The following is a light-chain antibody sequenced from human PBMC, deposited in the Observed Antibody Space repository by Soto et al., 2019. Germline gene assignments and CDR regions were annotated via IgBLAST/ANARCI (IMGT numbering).Light chain of an antibody. CDR1: SSDVGSYNL. J-gene: IGLJ1*01. CDR3: CSYAGSSTPYV. Sequence: QSALTQAASVSGSPGQSITISCTVTSSDVGSYNLVSWYQQHPGKAPKLMIYEGSKRPSGVSNRFSGSKSGNTASLTISGLQAEDEADYYCCSYAGSSTPYVFGTGTKVTVL. V-gene: IGLV2-23*01. CDR2: EGS.